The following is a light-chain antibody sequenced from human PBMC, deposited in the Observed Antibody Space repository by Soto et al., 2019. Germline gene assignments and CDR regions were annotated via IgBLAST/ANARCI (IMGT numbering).Light chain of an antibody. Sequence: QSVLTHLGSVSGSPVQSITISCTGTSSAVGGYNHVSWYQQHPGKALNLIIYEVSNRPSGVSHRFSGSKAGNTVSLTISGLQAQYEADYYCNSYTISRDPFVLGTETKVTGL. CDR1: SSAVGGYNH. J-gene: IGLJ1*01. CDR3: NSYTISRDPFV. CDR2: EVS. V-gene: IGLV2-14*01.